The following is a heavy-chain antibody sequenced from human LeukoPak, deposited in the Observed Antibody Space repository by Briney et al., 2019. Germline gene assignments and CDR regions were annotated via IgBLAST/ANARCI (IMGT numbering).Heavy chain of an antibody. Sequence: SGGSLRLSCAASGFTFSSYGMHWVRQAPGKGLEWVAVISYDGSNKYYADSVKGRFTISRDNSKNTLYLQMNSLRAEDTAVYYCAKGFMVRGVDGMDVWGQGTTVTVSS. CDR2: ISYDGSNK. V-gene: IGHV3-30*18. CDR1: GFTFSSYG. J-gene: IGHJ6*02. D-gene: IGHD3-10*01. CDR3: AKGFMVRGVDGMDV.